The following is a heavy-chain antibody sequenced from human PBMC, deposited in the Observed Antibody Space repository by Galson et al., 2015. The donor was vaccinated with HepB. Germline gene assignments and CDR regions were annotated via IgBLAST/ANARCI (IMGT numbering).Heavy chain of an antibody. V-gene: IGHV5-10-1*01. J-gene: IGHJ3*02. D-gene: IGHD2-2*02. Sequence: QSGAEVKKPGESLRISCKGSGYSFTSYWISWVRQMPGKGLEWMGRIDPSDSYTNYRPSFQGHVTISVDKSISTAYLQWTSLKASDTAMYYCARPYLRTSRYSAFDIWGQGTMVTVSS. CDR3: ARPYLRTSRYSAFDI. CDR1: GYSFTSYW. CDR2: IDPSDSYT.